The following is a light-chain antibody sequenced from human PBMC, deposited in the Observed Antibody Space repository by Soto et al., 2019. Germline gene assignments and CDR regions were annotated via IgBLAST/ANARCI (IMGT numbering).Light chain of an antibody. CDR2: GAS. J-gene: IGKJ4*01. CDR1: QSVSSSY. CDR3: QQYGSSPLS. Sequence: EIALTQSPGTLSLSPGERATLSCRASQSVSSSYLAWYQQKPGQAPRLLINGASSRATGIPDRFSGSGPGTDFTLTIRRLEPEDFAVYYCQQYGSSPLSFGGGTKVDIK. V-gene: IGKV3-20*01.